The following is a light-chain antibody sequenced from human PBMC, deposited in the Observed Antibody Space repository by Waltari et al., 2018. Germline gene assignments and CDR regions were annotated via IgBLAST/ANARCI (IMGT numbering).Light chain of an antibody. CDR2: WAS. CDR3: QQYYSTPPYT. Sequence: DIVMTQSPDSLAVSLGDMATTNCKSSQSVLYSSNNKNYLAWYQQKPGQPPKLLIYWASTRESGVPDRFSGSGSGTDFTLTISSLQAEDVAVYYCQQYYSTPPYTFGQGTKLEIK. J-gene: IGKJ2*01. CDR1: QSVLYSSNNKNY. V-gene: IGKV4-1*01.